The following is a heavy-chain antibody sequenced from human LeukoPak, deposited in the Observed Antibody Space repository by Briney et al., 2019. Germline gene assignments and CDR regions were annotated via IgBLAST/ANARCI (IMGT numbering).Heavy chain of an antibody. CDR3: ANVGVAAASPPFYLDV. D-gene: IGHD2-2*01. Sequence: GGSLTLSCAASGFTFSNYAMVWVRQAPGEGLDWVSAMTSDGRTFYAASVRGRVSISRDNSKNTLYLQMNSLGAEDTAKYFCANVGVAAASPPFYLDVWGKGTRVTVSS. CDR2: MTSDGRT. CDR1: GFTFSNYA. J-gene: IGHJ6*03. V-gene: IGHV3-23*01.